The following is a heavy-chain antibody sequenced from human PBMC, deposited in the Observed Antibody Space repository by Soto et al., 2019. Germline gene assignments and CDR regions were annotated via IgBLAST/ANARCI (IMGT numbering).Heavy chain of an antibody. D-gene: IGHD3-16*01. V-gene: IGHV1-18*01. Sequence: ASVKVSCKASGYTFTSYGISWVRQAPGQGLEWMGWISAYNGNTNYAQKLQGRVTMTTDTSTSTAYMELRSLRSDDTAVYYCAREQRGVITFGDRGAFDIWGQGTMVTVSS. CDR2: ISAYNGNT. CDR3: AREQRGVITFGDRGAFDI. CDR1: GYTFTSYG. J-gene: IGHJ3*02.